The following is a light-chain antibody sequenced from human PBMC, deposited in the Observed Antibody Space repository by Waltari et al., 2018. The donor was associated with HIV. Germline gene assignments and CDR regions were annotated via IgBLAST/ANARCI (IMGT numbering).Light chain of an antibody. CDR3: AAWDDSLNGVV. V-gene: IGLV1-44*01. J-gene: IGLJ2*01. CDR1: SPNIGSNT. CDR2: SNN. Sequence: QSVLTQPPSASGTPGQRVTISCSGSSPNIGSNTVNWYQQLPRTAPKLLMYSNNQRPSGVPDRFSGSKSGTSASLAINGLQSEDEADYYCAAWDDSLNGVVFGGGTKLTVL.